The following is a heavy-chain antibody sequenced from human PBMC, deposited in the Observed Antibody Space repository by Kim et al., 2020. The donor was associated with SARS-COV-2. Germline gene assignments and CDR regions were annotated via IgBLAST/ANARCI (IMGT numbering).Heavy chain of an antibody. CDR2: VSVRNSI. J-gene: IGHJ6*01. CDR3: SRRDCSGARRYKPIYYSY. Sequence: GGSLRLSCVGPGFTFSSYSMNRVRPAPGKGLEWVSYVSVRNSIYSADSVKGRFLTLRDNAKNSLFLQMNTLIDEDTAAYSCSRRDCSGARRYKPIYYSY. V-gene: IGHV3-48*02. CDR1: GFTFSSYS. D-gene: IGHD2-2*02.